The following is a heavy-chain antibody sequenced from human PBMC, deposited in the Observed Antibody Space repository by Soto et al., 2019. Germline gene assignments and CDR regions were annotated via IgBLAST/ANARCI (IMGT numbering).Heavy chain of an antibody. V-gene: IGHV3-66*01. Sequence: GGSLRLSCAASGFTVSSNYMSWVRQAPGKGLEWVSVIYSGGSTYYADSVKGRFTISRDNSKNTLYLQMNSPRAEDTAVYYCARDSPTATGYWGQGTLVTVSS. CDR3: ARDSPTATGY. J-gene: IGHJ4*02. CDR1: GFTVSSNY. CDR2: IYSGGST. D-gene: IGHD4-17*01.